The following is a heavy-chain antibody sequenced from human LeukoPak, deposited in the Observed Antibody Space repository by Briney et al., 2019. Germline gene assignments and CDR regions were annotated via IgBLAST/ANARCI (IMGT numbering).Heavy chain of an antibody. CDR1: GGSINSSSNY. Sequence: SETLSLTCTVSGGSINSSSNYWGWVRQPPGKGLEYIGSISYTGSTYYNPPLKSRITISVDTSNNRFSLRLSSVTAADTAVYYCARRPKGTYSPVDYWGQGTLVTVSS. CDR2: ISYTGST. D-gene: IGHD5-18*01. J-gene: IGHJ4*02. CDR3: ARRPKGTYSPVDY. V-gene: IGHV4-39*01.